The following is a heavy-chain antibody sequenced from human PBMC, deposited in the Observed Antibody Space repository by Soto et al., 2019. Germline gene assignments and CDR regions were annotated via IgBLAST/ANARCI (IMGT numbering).Heavy chain of an antibody. CDR3: ARYGGSDAAFDI. V-gene: IGHV4-39*01. CDR2: FYSGGYT. J-gene: IGHJ3*02. Sequence: SETLSLTCTVSGGSISSSNYYWGWIRQPPGKGLEWIGSFYSGGYTYYNPSLKSRVTISVDTSKNQFSLKLSSVTAADTAVYYCARYGGSDAAFDIWGQGTMVTVSS. CDR1: GGSISSSNYY. D-gene: IGHD1-26*01.